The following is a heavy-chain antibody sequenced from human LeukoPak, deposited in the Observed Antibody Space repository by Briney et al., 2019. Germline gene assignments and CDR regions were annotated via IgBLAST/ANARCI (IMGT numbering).Heavy chain of an antibody. J-gene: IGHJ4*02. D-gene: IGHD3-10*01. V-gene: IGHV3-74*01. CDR1: GFTFSSYA. Sequence: GSLRLSCAASGFTFSSYAMSWVRQAPGKGLEWVSRISSDGSRTSYADSVKGRFTISRDNAKNTLYLQMNSLRAEDTAVYYCARGPMVRTNLFDYWGQGTLVTVSS. CDR3: ARGPMVRTNLFDY. CDR2: ISSDGSRT.